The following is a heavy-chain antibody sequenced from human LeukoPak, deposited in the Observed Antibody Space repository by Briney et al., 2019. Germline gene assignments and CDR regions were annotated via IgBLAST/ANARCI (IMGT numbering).Heavy chain of an antibody. CDR1: GYTFTSYG. D-gene: IGHD3-3*01. CDR2: ISAYNGNT. CDR3: ARSDDFWSGSDAFDI. J-gene: IGHJ3*02. V-gene: IGHV1-18*01. Sequence: GASVKVSCKASGYTFTSYGISWVRQAPGQGFEWMGWISAYNGNTNYAQKLQGRVTMTTDTSTSTAYMELRSLRSDDTAVYYCARSDDFWSGSDAFDIWGQGTMVTVSS.